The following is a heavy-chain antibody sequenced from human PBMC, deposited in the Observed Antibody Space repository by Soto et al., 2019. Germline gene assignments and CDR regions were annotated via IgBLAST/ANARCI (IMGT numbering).Heavy chain of an antibody. D-gene: IGHD6-13*01. Sequence: ASVKVSYKASGGTFSSYAISWVRQAPGQGLEWMGGIIPIFGTANYAQKFQGRVTITADESTSTAYMELSSLRSEDTAVYYCASSSQNFKNYYYGMDVWGQGTTVTVSS. CDR2: IIPIFGTA. V-gene: IGHV1-69*13. CDR3: ASSSQNFKNYYYGMDV. J-gene: IGHJ6*02. CDR1: GGTFSSYA.